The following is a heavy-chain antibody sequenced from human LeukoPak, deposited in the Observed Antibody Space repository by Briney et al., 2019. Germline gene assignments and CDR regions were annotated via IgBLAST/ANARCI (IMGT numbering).Heavy chain of an antibody. J-gene: IGHJ4*02. CDR2: ISYDGSNK. V-gene: IGHV3-30-3*01. CDR3: ARDIGVDEDLDY. Sequence: PGGSLRLSCAASGFTFSSYVMYWVRQAPGKGLEWVAVISYDGSNKYYADSVKGRFTISRDNSKNTLYLQMNSLRAEDTAVYYCARDIGVDEDLDYWGQGTLVTVSS. D-gene: IGHD6-19*01. CDR1: GFTFSSYV.